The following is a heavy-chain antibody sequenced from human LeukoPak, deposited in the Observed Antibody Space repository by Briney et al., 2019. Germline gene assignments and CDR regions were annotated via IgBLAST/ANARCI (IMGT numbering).Heavy chain of an antibody. CDR2: IYNGGDTI. Sequence: GGSLRLSCATSGFTFSDHYMTWIRQAPGKGLETVSYIYNGGDTIYYADSVRGRFTISRDNAMNSLYLQMNSLRVEDTAVYYCARDPGIAAAGTVGYFDSWGQGILVTVSS. D-gene: IGHD6-13*01. V-gene: IGHV3-11*04. J-gene: IGHJ4*02. CDR1: GFTFSDHY. CDR3: ARDPGIAAAGTVGYFDS.